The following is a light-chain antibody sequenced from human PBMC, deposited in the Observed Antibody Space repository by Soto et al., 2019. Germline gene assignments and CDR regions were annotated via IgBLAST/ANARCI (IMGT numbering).Light chain of an antibody. CDR2: DVS. CDR1: SSDIGAYNF. Sequence: QSALTQPASVSGSPGQSITISCTGTSSDIGAYNFISWYQQHPGKAPKLMICDVSNRPSGVSNRFSGSKSGNTASLTISGLQAEDEADYYCSAYTTGSSRIFGGGTKL. CDR3: SAYTTGSSRI. V-gene: IGLV2-14*01. J-gene: IGLJ2*01.